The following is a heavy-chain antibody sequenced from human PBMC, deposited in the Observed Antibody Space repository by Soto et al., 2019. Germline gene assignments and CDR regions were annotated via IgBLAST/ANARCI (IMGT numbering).Heavy chain of an antibody. D-gene: IGHD3-16*02. V-gene: IGHV4-31*03. Sequence: QVQLQESGPGLVKPSQTLSLTCTVSGGSISSGGYHWNWIRQHPGKGLEWIGYIHHSGSTYYNPSLKRRVTISVDTSKNQFSLNLSSVTAADTAVYYCAREEDYVWGSYRYMGSYAFDIWGQGTMVTVSS. CDR3: AREEDYVWGSYRYMGSYAFDI. CDR2: IHHSGST. CDR1: GGSISSGGYH. J-gene: IGHJ3*02.